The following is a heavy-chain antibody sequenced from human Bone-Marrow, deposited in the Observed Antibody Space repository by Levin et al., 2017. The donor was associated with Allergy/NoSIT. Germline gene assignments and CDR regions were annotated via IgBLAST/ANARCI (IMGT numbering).Heavy chain of an antibody. V-gene: IGHV3-21*01. CDR3: VREAYGDYYFDH. J-gene: IGHJ4*02. CDR2: IRSSGTYT. Sequence: SGGSLRLSCAASGFAFSTFSMNWVRQAPGKGLEWVSCIRSSGTYTYYIDSVKGRFTISRDNANNLLYLQMNSLRADDTAIYYCVREAYGDYYFDHWGQGSLVTVSS. D-gene: IGHD4-17*01. CDR1: GFAFSTFS.